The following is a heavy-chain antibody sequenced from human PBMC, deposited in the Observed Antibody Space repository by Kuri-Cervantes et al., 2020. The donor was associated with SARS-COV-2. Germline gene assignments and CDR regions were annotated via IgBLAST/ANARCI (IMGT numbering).Heavy chain of an antibody. J-gene: IGHJ4*02. Sequence: SVKVSCKASGYTFTSYGISWVRQAPGQGLEWMGGIIPIFGTANYAQEFQGRVTITADESTSTAYMELSSLRSEDTAVYYCASAYYDILTGSLKYYFDYWGQGTLVTVSS. CDR2: IIPIFGTA. D-gene: IGHD3-9*01. CDR1: GYTFTSYG. CDR3: ASAYYDILTGSLKYYFDY. V-gene: IGHV1-69*13.